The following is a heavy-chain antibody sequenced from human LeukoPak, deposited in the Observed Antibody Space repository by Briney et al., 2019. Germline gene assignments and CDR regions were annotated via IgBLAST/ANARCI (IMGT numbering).Heavy chain of an antibody. J-gene: IGHJ4*02. Sequence: GGSLRLSCAVSGFDFGDYTMHWVRQPPGKGLEWVSLISWNSGSIKYTESVKGRFTISRDNSKNSLYLQMSSLRTEDTALYYCARDIYDSGDFRGDFWGRGTLVTVSS. CDR3: ARDIYDSGDFRGDF. CDR1: GFDFGDYT. CDR2: ISWNSGSI. V-gene: IGHV3-43*01. D-gene: IGHD3-22*01.